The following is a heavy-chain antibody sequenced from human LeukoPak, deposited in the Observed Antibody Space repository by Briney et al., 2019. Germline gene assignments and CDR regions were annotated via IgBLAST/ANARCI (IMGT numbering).Heavy chain of an antibody. V-gene: IGHV3-7*01. CDR3: AREDSLTAMVDRYGMDV. CDR1: GFTFSSYW. J-gene: IGHJ6*02. D-gene: IGHD5-18*01. Sequence: GGSLRLSCAASGFTFSSYWMSWVRQAPGKGLERVANIKQDGSEKYYVDSVKGRFTISRDNAKNSLYLQMNSLRAEDTAVYYCAREDSLTAMVDRYGMDVWGQGTTVTVSS. CDR2: IKQDGSEK.